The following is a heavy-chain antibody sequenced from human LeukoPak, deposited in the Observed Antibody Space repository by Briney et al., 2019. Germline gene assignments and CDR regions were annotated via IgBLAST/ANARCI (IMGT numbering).Heavy chain of an antibody. D-gene: IGHD6-13*01. CDR1: GGSIISSSYY. CDR2: IYYSGST. J-gene: IGHJ5*02. CDR3: ARETAPIAAARWFDP. Sequence: SEPLSLTCTVSGGSIISSSYYWGWIRQPPGKGLEWIGSIYYSGSTYYNPSLKSRVTISVDTSKNQFSLKLSSVTAADTAVYYCARETAPIAAARWFDPWGQGTLVTVSS. V-gene: IGHV4-39*07.